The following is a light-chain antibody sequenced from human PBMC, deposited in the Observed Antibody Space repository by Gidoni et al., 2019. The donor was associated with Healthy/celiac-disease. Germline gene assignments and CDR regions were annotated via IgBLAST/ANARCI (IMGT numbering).Light chain of an antibody. CDR3: QQYNSYPT. J-gene: IGKJ1*01. CDR2: KAS. CDR1: QSISSW. V-gene: IGKV1-5*03. Sequence: DIQMTQSPSTLSPSVGDRVPITCRASQSISSWLAWYQQKPGKAPKLLIYKASSLESVVPSRFSGSGSGTEFTLTISSLQPDDFATYYCQQYNSYPTFGQGTKVEIK.